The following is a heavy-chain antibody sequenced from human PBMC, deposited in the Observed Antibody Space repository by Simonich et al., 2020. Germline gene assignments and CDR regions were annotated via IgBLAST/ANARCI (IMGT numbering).Heavy chain of an antibody. CDR3: ARGLRVAAAGTAFQH. V-gene: IGHV4-34*01. CDR1: GGSFSGYY. D-gene: IGHD6-13*01. Sequence: QVQLQQWGAGLLKPSETLSLTCAVYGGSFSGYYWSWIRQPPGKGLEWIGEINHSGSTNYTTSRKSRVTISVDTSKNQFSLKLSSVTAADTAVYYCARGLRVAAAGTAFQHWGQGTLVTVSS. J-gene: IGHJ1*01. CDR2: INHSGST.